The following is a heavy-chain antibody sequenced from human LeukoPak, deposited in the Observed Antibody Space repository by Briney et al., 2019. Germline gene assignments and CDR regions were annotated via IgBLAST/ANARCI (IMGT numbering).Heavy chain of an antibody. CDR2: IYHDGST. CDR1: GDSISSGDYS. J-gene: IGHJ6*02. D-gene: IGHD2-2*03. V-gene: IGHV4-30-2*05. Sequence: SETLSLTCAVSGDSISSGDYSWSWIRQPPGKGLEWIGYIYHDGSTYYNPSLKSRVTISVDTSKNQFSLKLSSVTAADTAVYYCARVGGYCSSTSCPSNYYYYYGMDVWGQGTTVTVSS. CDR3: ARVGGYCSSTSCPSNYYYYYGMDV.